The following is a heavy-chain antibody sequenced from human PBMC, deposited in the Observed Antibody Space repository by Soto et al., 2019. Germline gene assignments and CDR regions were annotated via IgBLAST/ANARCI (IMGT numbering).Heavy chain of an antibody. CDR1: GFTFSSYG. CDR2: ISYDGSNK. Sequence: PGGSLRLSCAASGFTFSSYGMHWVRQAPGKGLEWVAVISYDGSNKYYADSVKGRFTISRGNSKNTLYLQMNSLRAEDTAVYYCAKDRTRGYYYDSSGYPPHFDYWGQGTLVTVSS. CDR3: AKDRTRGYYYDSSGYPPHFDY. J-gene: IGHJ4*02. D-gene: IGHD3-22*01. V-gene: IGHV3-30*18.